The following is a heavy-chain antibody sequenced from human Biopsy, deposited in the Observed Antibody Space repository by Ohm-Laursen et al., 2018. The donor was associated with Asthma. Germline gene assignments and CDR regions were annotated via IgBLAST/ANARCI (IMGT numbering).Heavy chain of an antibody. CDR2: IKKDGSEE. Sequence: GSLRLSCTASGFTFSHYNMSWVRQAPGKGLEWVANIKKDGSEEYYVDSVKGRFTISRDNAKNSLFLHMNSLRAGDSAVYYCARGGYCTSPTCPWGRYATDVWGQGTTVTVSS. D-gene: IGHD2-8*01. V-gene: IGHV3-7*01. CDR1: GFTFSHYN. CDR3: ARGGYCTSPTCPWGRYATDV. J-gene: IGHJ6*02.